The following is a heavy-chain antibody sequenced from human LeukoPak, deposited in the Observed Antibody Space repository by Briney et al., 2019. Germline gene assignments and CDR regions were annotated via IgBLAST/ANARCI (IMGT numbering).Heavy chain of an antibody. CDR1: GFTVSDNY. V-gene: IGHV3-66*01. J-gene: IGHJ4*02. CDR2: TYRGGNT. D-gene: IGHD3-10*01. Sequence: GGSLRLSCAASGFTVSDNYMSWVRQAPGKGLEWVSVTYRGGNTYYADSVKGRFNISRDNSKNTLYLQMNSLRAEDTAVYYCAHLDYYGSGRYDYWGQGTMVTVAS. CDR3: AHLDYYGSGRYDY.